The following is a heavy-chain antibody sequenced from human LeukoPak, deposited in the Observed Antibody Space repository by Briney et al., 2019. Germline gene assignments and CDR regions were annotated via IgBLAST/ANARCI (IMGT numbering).Heavy chain of an antibody. CDR1: GYSISSGYY. Sequence: SETLSLTCNVSGYSISSGYYCGCFRQPPGKGLQWIATIFHSRSTYYNPPLHSRVTMSVDTSKNHCSLKLSSVTATDTAVYYCARLSNAAHAASWGLGALGTASS. CDR3: ARLSNAAHAAS. J-gene: IGHJ5*02. CDR2: IFHSRST. V-gene: IGHV4-38-2*02. D-gene: IGHD2-15*01.